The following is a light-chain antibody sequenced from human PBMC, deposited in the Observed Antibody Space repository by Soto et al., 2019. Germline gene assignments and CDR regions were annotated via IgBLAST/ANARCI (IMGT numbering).Light chain of an antibody. CDR1: SSNIGNNY. Sequence: QAVVTQPPSVSAAPGQKVAISCSGSSSNIGNNYVSWYQQLPGTAPKLLISDNNKRPSGIPDRFSGSKSGTSATLGITGLQTGDEADYYCETWDSSLSTVVFGGGTKLTVL. V-gene: IGLV1-51*01. CDR3: ETWDSSLSTVV. CDR2: DNN. J-gene: IGLJ3*02.